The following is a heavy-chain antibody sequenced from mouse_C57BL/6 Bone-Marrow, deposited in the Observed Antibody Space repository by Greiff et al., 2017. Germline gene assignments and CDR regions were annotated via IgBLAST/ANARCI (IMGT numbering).Heavy chain of an antibody. V-gene: IGHV1-69*01. CDR2: IDPSDSYT. CDR3: ARTTVVATNFDV. CDR1: GYTFTSYW. J-gene: IGHJ1*03. Sequence: QVQLQQPGAELVMPGASVKLSCKASGYTFTSYWMHWVKQRPGQGLEWIGEIDPSDSYTNYNQKFKGKSTLTVDKSSSTAYMQLSSLTSEDSAVYYCARTTVVATNFDVWGTGTTVTVSS. D-gene: IGHD1-1*01.